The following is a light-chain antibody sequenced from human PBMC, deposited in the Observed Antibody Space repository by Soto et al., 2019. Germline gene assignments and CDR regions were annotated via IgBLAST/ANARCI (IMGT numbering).Light chain of an antibody. CDR3: QSFDSSLSAYV. J-gene: IGLJ1*01. CDR1: SSNIGAGYD. V-gene: IGLV1-40*01. CDR2: DDS. Sequence: QSVLTQSPSVSGAPGQRVTISCTGSSSNIGAGYDLHWYQHLPGTAPKLLIYDDSNRPSGVPDRFSGSRSGTSASLAITGLQAEDEADYYCQSFDSSLSAYVFGTGTKLTVL.